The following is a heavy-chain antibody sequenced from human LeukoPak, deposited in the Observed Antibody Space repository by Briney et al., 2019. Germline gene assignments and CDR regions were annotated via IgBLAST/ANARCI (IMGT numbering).Heavy chain of an antibody. D-gene: IGHD1-7*01. CDR3: AKASDWNYLYYFDY. CDR2: ISWNSGSI. J-gene: IGHJ4*02. V-gene: IGHV3-9*01. CDR1: GFSFGSSW. Sequence: GGSLRLSCAASGFSFGSSWMHWVRQAPGKGLEWVSGISWNSGSIGYADSVKGRFTISRDNAKNSLYLQMNSLRAEDTALYYCAKASDWNYLYYFDYWGQGTLVTVSS.